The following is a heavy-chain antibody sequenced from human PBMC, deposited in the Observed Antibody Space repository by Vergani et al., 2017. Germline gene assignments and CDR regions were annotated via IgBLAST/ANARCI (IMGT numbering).Heavy chain of an antibody. V-gene: IGHV3-30*14. J-gene: IGHJ6*03. CDR3: AKADSGSSREPSYYCYMEV. CDR1: GFTFSTST. D-gene: IGHD1-14*01. Sequence: QVQLVESGGGVVQPGRSLRLSCVVSGFTFSTSTMHWVRQPPGKGLEWVEVISNDGTNKFYVGSVKGRFTISRDNSKNTLYLEKNSLRAEDTATYYGAKADSGSSREPSYYCYMEVWGKGTTVTVTS. CDR2: ISNDGTNK.